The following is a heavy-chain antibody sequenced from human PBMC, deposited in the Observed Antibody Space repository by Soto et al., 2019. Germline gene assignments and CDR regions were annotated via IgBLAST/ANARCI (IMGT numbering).Heavy chain of an antibody. CDR3: AKEVYHSSGYPNY. J-gene: IGHJ4*02. Sequence: PGGSLRLSCAASGFTFSSYGMHWVRQAPGKGLEWVAVISYDGSNKYYADSVKGRFTISRDNSKNTLYLQMNSLRAEDTAVYYCAKEVYHSSGYPNYWGQGTLVTVSS. V-gene: IGHV3-30*18. CDR1: GFTFSSYG. CDR2: ISYDGSNK. D-gene: IGHD3-22*01.